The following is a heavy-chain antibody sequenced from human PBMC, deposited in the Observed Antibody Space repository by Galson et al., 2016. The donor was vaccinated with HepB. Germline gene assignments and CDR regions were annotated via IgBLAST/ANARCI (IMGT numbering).Heavy chain of an antibody. V-gene: IGHV4-31*03. CDR3: ARDKNERVYSYGHFDY. D-gene: IGHD5-18*01. CDR2: IHYSGST. Sequence: TLSLTCTVSGGSISSGGYYWSWIRQHPGKGLEWIGYIHYSGSTYYNPSLESRVSISVDTSKNQFSLTLSSVTAADTAVYYCARDKNERVYSYGHFDYWGQGALVTVSS. CDR1: GGSISSGGYY. J-gene: IGHJ4*02.